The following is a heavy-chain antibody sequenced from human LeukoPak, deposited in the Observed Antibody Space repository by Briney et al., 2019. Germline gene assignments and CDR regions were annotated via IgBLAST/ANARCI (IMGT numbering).Heavy chain of an antibody. J-gene: IGHJ4*02. CDR1: GGSISSYY. CDR3: ARGGGSGSYYRYFDY. D-gene: IGHD3-10*01. CDR2: IYYGGST. Sequence: PSETLSLTCTVSGGSISSYYWSWIRQPPGKGLEWIGYIYYGGSTNNNPSLKSRVTISVDTSKNQSSLKLSSVTAADTAVYYCARGGGSGSYYRYFDYWGQGTLVTVSS. V-gene: IGHV4-59*01.